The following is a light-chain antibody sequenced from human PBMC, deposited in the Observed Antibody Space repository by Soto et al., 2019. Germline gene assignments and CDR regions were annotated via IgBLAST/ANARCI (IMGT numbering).Light chain of an antibody. CDR3: QPYNNWPLT. J-gene: IGKJ4*01. Sequence: EIVLAQSPATLSLSPGERATLSCRASQSVSIYLAWYQQKPGQAPRLLIYDASTRATGVPARFSGSRSGPEFTLTINSLQSEDFAIYYCQPYNNWPLTFGGGTKVESK. V-gene: IGKV3-15*01. CDR1: QSVSIY. CDR2: DAS.